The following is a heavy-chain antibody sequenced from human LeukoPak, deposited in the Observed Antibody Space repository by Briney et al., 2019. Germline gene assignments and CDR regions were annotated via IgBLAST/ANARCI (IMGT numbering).Heavy chain of an antibody. CDR3: ARDLVYYYDSSGSKAFDI. Sequence: PGGFLRLSCAASGFTFSSYDMHWVRQATGKGLEWVSAIGTAGDTYYPGSVKGRFTISRENAKNSLYLQMNSLRAGDTAVYYCARDLVYYYDSSGSKAFDIWSQGTMVTVSS. D-gene: IGHD3-22*01. V-gene: IGHV3-13*01. J-gene: IGHJ3*02. CDR2: IGTAGDT. CDR1: GFTFSSYD.